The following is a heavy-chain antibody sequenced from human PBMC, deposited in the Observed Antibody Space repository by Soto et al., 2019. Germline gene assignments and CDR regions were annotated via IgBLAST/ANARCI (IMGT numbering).Heavy chain of an antibody. CDR3: ARESMRIVDYYGMDV. Sequence: TLSLTCTVSGGSISSGGYYWSWIRQHPGKGLEWIGYIYYSGSTYYNPSLKSRVTISVDTSKNQFSLKLSSVTAADTAVYYCARESMRIVDYYGMDVWGQGTTVTVSS. CDR2: IYYSGST. V-gene: IGHV4-31*03. D-gene: IGHD1-26*01. CDR1: GGSISSGGYY. J-gene: IGHJ6*02.